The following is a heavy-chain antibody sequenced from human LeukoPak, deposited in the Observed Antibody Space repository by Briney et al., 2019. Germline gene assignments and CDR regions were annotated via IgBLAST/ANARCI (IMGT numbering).Heavy chain of an antibody. CDR3: AREPIVVVTAIPRNWFDP. CDR1: GYTFTGCY. CDR2: INPNSGGT. D-gene: IGHD2-21*02. V-gene: IGHV1-2*02. Sequence: ASVKVSCKASGYTFTGCYMHWVRQAPGQGLEWMGWINPNSGGTNYAQKFQGRVTMTRDTSISTAYMELSRLRSNDTAVYYCAREPIVVVTAIPRNWFDPWGQGTLVTVSS. J-gene: IGHJ5*02.